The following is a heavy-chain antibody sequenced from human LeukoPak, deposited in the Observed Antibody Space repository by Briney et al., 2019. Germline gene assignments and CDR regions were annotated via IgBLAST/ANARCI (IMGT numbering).Heavy chain of an antibody. CDR2: INTSGDRT. CDR1: GYTFTSYY. D-gene: IGHD5-18*01. V-gene: IGHV1-46*01. Sequence: VATLKVSCKASGYTFTSYYMHWVRQAPGQGLGWMGIINTSGDRTSHTQKFQGRVTMTTDTSTSTLYMELSSLRSEDTAVYYCARGGMGIQLWSFDYWGQGTLVTVSS. CDR3: ARGGMGIQLWSFDY. J-gene: IGHJ4*02.